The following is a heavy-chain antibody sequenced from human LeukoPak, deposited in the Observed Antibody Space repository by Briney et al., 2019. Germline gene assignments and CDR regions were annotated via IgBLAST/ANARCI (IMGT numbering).Heavy chain of an antibody. J-gene: IGHJ6*02. D-gene: IGHD4-17*01. Sequence: PGGSLRLSCAASGFTFSSYAMSWVRQAPGKGLEWVGNIKQDGSEKYYVDSVKGRLTISRDNAKNSLYLQMNSLRAEDTAVYYCARAVTTLDYYGMDVWGQGTTVTVSS. CDR2: IKQDGSEK. CDR3: ARAVTTLDYYGMDV. V-gene: IGHV3-7*04. CDR1: GFTFSSYA.